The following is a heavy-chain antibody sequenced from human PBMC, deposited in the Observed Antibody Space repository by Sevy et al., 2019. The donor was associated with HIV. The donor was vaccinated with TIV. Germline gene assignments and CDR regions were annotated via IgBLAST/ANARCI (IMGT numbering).Heavy chain of an antibody. D-gene: IGHD4-17*01. CDR2: IRSRGNRYAT. CDR3: TRRLDYDLWYFDL. J-gene: IGHJ2*01. Sequence: GGSLRLSCAASGFTFSGSAMHWVRQASGKGLEWVGRIRSRGNRYATEYAASVKGRFTISRDDSRNTAYLQMNALKTEDTVVYYCTRRLDYDLWYFDLWGRGTLVTVSS. CDR1: GFTFSGSA. V-gene: IGHV3-73*01.